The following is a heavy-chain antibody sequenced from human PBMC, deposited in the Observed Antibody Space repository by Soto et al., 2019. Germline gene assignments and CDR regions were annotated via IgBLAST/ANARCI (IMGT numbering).Heavy chain of an antibody. Sequence: ASVKVSCKASGYTFTSYDINWVRQATGQGLEWMGWMNPNSGNTGYAQKFQGRVTMTRNTSISTAYMELSSLRSEDTAVYYCATGYYDFWSGYFSDYYYGMDVWGQGTTVT. V-gene: IGHV1-8*01. D-gene: IGHD3-3*01. CDR3: ATGYYDFWSGYFSDYYYGMDV. CDR1: GYTFTSYD. J-gene: IGHJ6*02. CDR2: MNPNSGNT.